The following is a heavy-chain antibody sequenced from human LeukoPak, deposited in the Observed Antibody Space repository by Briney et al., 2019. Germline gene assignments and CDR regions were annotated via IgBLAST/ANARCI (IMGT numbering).Heavy chain of an antibody. CDR3: AKGLERESRLDS. V-gene: IGHV3-23*01. CDR2: IRNSDGMT. Sequence: PGQSLGLSCDASGFSIHTYTMYWVRQAPGQGLEWVSGIRNSDGMTYYADSVRGRFTISTDNSKNTLYLQMNSLRAEDTALYYCAKGLERESRLDSWGQGTLVTVSS. J-gene: IGHJ4*02. CDR1: GFSIHTYT. D-gene: IGHD1-1*01.